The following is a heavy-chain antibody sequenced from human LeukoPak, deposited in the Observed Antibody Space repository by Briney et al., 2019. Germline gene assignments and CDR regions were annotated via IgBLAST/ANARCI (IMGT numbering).Heavy chain of an antibody. D-gene: IGHD2-15*01. CDR3: ARDVVCSGGSCYSMGFDP. V-gene: IGHV3-30-3*01. Sequence: GGSLRLSCAASGFTFSSYAMHWVRQAPGKGLEWVAVISYDGSNKYYADSVKGRFTISRDNSKNTLYLQMNSLRAEDTAVYYCARDVVCSGGSCYSMGFDPWGQGTLVTVSS. CDR2: ISYDGSNK. J-gene: IGHJ5*02. CDR1: GFTFSSYA.